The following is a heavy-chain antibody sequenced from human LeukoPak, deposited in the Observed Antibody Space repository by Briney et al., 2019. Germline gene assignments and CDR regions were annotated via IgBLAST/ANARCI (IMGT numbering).Heavy chain of an antibody. CDR3: ARDSDYSGNGNGDWFDP. CDR2: TSTYFGVK. V-gene: IGHV1-18*04. Sequence: ASVKVSYKASDFSFSSFGVCWVRHAPRQGLEWMGWTSTYFGVKHYAEKFEDRVTMTIDTSTTTADMEWRSRTYDDTAVYSCARDSDYSGNGNGDWFDPWGQGTVVTVSS. J-gene: IGHJ5*02. CDR1: DFSFSSFG. D-gene: IGHD4-11*01.